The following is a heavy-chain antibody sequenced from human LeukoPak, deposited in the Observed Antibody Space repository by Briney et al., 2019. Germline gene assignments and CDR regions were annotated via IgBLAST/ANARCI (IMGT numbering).Heavy chain of an antibody. V-gene: IGHV4-30-4*01. CDR2: IYYSGST. CDR3: ARGNYGDYGEYFQH. Sequence: SQTLSLTCTVSGGSISSGDYYWSWIRQPPGKGLEWIGYIYYSGSTYYNPSLKSRVTISVDTPKNQFSLKLSSVTAADTAVYYCARGNYGDYGEYFQHWGQGTLVTVSS. D-gene: IGHD4-17*01. J-gene: IGHJ1*01. CDR1: GGSISSGDYY.